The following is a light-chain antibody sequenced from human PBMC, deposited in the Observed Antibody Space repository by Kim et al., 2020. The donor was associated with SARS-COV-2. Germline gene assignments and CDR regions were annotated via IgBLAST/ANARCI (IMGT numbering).Light chain of an antibody. Sequence: SPGERATPSCRASQSVSSSYLAWYQQKPGQAPRLLIYGASTRATGIPDRFSGSGSGTDFTLTISRLEPEDFAVYFCQQYGSSPGTFGQGTKVDNK. CDR1: QSVSSSY. CDR2: GAS. J-gene: IGKJ1*01. CDR3: QQYGSSPGT. V-gene: IGKV3-20*01.